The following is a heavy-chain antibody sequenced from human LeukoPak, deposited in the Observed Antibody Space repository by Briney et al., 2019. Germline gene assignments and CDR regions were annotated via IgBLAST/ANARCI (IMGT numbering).Heavy chain of an antibody. Sequence: GEPLKISCKGSGYSFTTYWISWVRQMPGKGLEWMGSIDPSDSYTNYSPSFHGHVTISADKSISTAYLQWSSLKASDTAMYYCARGGYCSGGSCYIYWGQGTLVTVSS. V-gene: IGHV5-10-1*01. CDR1: GYSFTTYW. J-gene: IGHJ4*02. D-gene: IGHD2-15*01. CDR2: IDPSDSYT. CDR3: ARGGYCSGGSCYIY.